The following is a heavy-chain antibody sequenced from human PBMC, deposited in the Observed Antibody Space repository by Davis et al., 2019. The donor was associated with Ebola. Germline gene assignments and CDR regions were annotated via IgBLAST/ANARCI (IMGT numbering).Heavy chain of an antibody. CDR3: ARGWLRGYLDY. V-gene: IGHV1-2*06. J-gene: IGHJ4*02. D-gene: IGHD3-3*01. CDR2: VISNSGDT. Sequence: ASVKVSCKASGYTFTGYNIHWVRQAPGHGLEWMGRVISNSGDTNYAQNFQGRVTMTRDTSISTAYMELSRLTSDDTAVYYCARGWLRGYLDYWGQGTLVTVSS. CDR1: GYTFTGYN.